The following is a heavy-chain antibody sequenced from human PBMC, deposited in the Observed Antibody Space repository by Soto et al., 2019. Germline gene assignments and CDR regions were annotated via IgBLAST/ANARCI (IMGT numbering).Heavy chain of an antibody. D-gene: IGHD3-22*01. CDR1: GGTFSRYG. CDR2: IIPIFGTA. J-gene: IGHJ4*02. V-gene: IGHV1-69*13. CDR3: ARVSKEMDFYGSGGYEDFFAY. Sequence: GASVKVSCKASGGTFSRYGISWVRQAPGQGLEWMGGIIPIFGTANYAQKFQGRVKITADESTSTAYMELSSLRSEDTAVYYCARVSKEMDFYGSGGYEDFFAYWGQG.